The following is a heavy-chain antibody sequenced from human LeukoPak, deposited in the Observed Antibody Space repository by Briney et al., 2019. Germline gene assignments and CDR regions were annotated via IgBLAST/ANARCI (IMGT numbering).Heavy chain of an antibody. V-gene: IGHV4-59*08. Sequence: SETLSLTCTVSGGSISGYYWSWIRQPPGKGLEWIGYISYSGSTNCNPSLKSRVSISVDTSKNQFSLNLYSLTAADTAVYYCARHGSGWSFDYWGQGTLITVSS. CDR1: GGSISGYY. D-gene: IGHD6-19*01. J-gene: IGHJ4*02. CDR2: ISYSGST. CDR3: ARHGSGWSFDY.